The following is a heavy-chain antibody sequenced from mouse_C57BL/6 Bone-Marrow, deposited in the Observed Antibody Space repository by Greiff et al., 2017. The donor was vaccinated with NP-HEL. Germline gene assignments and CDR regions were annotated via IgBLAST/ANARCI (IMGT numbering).Heavy chain of an antibody. D-gene: IGHD1-1*01. CDR2: IRSKSNNYAT. CDR3: VRPCYYGFAY. J-gene: IGHJ3*01. Sequence: EVQLVESGGGLVQPKGSLKLSCAASGFSFNTYAMNWVRQAPGKGVEWVARIRSKSNNYATYYADSVKDRFTISRDDSESMLYLQMNNLKTEDTAMYYCVRPCYYGFAYWGQGTLVTVSA. V-gene: IGHV10-1*01. CDR1: GFSFNTYA.